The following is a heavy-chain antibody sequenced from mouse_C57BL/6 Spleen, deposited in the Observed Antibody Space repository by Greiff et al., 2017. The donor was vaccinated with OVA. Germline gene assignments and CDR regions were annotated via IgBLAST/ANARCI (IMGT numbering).Heavy chain of an antibody. Sequence: QVQLKQSGPELVKPGASVKISCKASGYSFTSYYIHWVKQRPGQGLEWIGWIYTGSGNTKYNEKFKGKATLTADTSSSTTYMQLSSLTSEDSAVYYCARTTVVATGDIDYWGQGTTLTVSS. CDR2: IYTGSGNT. D-gene: IGHD1-1*01. J-gene: IGHJ2*01. CDR1: GYSFTSYY. CDR3: ARTTVVATGDIDY. V-gene: IGHV1-66*01.